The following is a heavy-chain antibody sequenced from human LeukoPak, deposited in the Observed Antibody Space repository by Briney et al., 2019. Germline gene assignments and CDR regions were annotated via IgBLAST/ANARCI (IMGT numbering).Heavy chain of an antibody. CDR1: GGSINSSY. J-gene: IGHJ6*02. CDR2: IHYSGST. Sequence: PSETLSLTCSVSGGSINSSYWGWIRQPPGRGLEWIGYIHYSGSTNYNPSLKSRVTISVDTSKNQFSLKLSSVTAADTAVYYCARGHYYDSSGYPLYYYYYGMDVWGQGTTVTVSS. CDR3: ARGHYYDSSGYPLYYYYYGMDV. V-gene: IGHV4-59*12. D-gene: IGHD3-22*01.